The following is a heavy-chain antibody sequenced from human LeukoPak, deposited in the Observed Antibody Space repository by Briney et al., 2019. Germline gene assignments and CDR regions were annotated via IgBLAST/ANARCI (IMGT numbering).Heavy chain of an antibody. J-gene: IGHJ4*02. CDR1: GGSISSYY. CDR3: AGYSSSSAFDY. CDR2: IYTSGST. D-gene: IGHD6-13*01. Sequence: SETLSLTCTVSGGSISSYYWSWIRQPAGKGLEWIGRIYTSGSTNYNPSLKSRVTISVDTSKNQFSLKLSSVTAADTAVYYCAGYSSSSAFDYWGQGTLVTVSS. V-gene: IGHV4-4*07.